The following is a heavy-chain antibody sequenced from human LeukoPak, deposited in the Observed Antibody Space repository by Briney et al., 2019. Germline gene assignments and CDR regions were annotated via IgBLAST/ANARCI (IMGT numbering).Heavy chain of an antibody. Sequence: ASVKVSCKASGYTFTSYYLHWVRQAPGQGPEWMGWISPNRGGTNYAQSFKGRVTMTRDTSISTAYMELTSLTSDDTAVYYCARDLPKIGYVGAFDIWGQGTMVTVSS. CDR2: ISPNRGGT. V-gene: IGHV1-2*02. D-gene: IGHD5-12*01. CDR1: GYTFTSYY. CDR3: ARDLPKIGYVGAFDI. J-gene: IGHJ3*02.